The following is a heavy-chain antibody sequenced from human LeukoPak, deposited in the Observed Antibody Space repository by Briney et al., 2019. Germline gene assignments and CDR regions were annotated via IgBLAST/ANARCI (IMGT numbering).Heavy chain of an antibody. CDR1: GYTFTSYG. CDR3: AREGYSSSYYYYYYYYMDV. V-gene: IGHV1-18*01. Sequence: ASVKVSCKASGYTFTSYGISWVRQAPGQGLEWMGWISADNGNTNYAQKRQGRVTMTTDTSTSTAYMELRSLRSDDTAVYYCAREGYSSSYYYYYYYYMDVWGKGTTVTVSS. CDR2: ISADNGNT. J-gene: IGHJ6*03. D-gene: IGHD6-13*01.